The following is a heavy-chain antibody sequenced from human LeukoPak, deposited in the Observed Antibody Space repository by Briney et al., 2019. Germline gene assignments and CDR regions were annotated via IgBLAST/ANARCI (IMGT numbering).Heavy chain of an antibody. D-gene: IGHD2-21*01. CDR3: VRDWAYEPDY. V-gene: IGHV3-7*05. CDR1: EFTFSSYA. J-gene: IGHJ4*02. CDR2: INQDGSEK. Sequence: PGGSLRLSCAASEFTFSSYAMQWVRQAPGKGLEWVANINQDGSEKYSVDSVKGRFTISRDNAKNSLFLQMNSLRAEDTAVYYCVRDWAYEPDYWGQGTLVTVSS.